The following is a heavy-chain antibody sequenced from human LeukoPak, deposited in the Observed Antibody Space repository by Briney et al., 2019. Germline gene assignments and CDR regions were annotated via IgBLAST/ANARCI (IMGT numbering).Heavy chain of an antibody. CDR3: AGVAAPGTWNAFDM. V-gene: IGHV3-53*01. Sequence: PGGSLRLSCAASGFSVGSNYMSWVRQAPGKGLEWVSLIYSGGGTDYADSMKGRFSISRDNSKNTLYLQMNSLRAEDTAVYYCAGVAAPGTWNAFDMWGQGTMVTVSS. J-gene: IGHJ3*02. CDR1: GFSVGSNY. D-gene: IGHD6-13*01. CDR2: IYSGGGT.